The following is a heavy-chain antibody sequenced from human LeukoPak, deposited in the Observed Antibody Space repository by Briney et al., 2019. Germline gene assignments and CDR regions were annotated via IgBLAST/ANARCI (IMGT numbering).Heavy chain of an antibody. V-gene: IGHV3-23*01. CDR2: ISISGDTT. CDR1: GFTFSSHA. D-gene: IGHD3-3*01. Sequence: GGSLRLSCGASGFTFSSHAMTWVRQAPGKGLEWVSAISISGDTTYYADAVKGRFTISRDNSKNTVYLQMNSLRAEDTAVYYCARDRGSITIFGVVTTYYYYYGMDVWGQGTTVTVSS. J-gene: IGHJ6*02. CDR3: ARDRGSITIFGVVTTYYYYYGMDV.